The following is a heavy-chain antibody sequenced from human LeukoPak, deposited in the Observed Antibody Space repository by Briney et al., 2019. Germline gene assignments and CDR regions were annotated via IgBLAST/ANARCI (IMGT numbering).Heavy chain of an antibody. Sequence: GGSLRLSCAASGFTVSSNYMSWVRQAPGKGLEWVAVISYDGSIKYYGDSVKGRFTISRDNYKNTLYLQMNSLRAEDTAVYYCARDTGYSSGYYFDYWGQGTLVTVSS. J-gene: IGHJ4*02. CDR2: ISYDGSIK. V-gene: IGHV3-30*03. D-gene: IGHD5-18*01. CDR3: ARDTGYSSGYYFDY. CDR1: GFTVSSNY.